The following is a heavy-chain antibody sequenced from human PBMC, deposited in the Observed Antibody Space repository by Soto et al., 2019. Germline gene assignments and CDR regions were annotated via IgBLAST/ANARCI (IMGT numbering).Heavy chain of an antibody. CDR1: GGFISRGPYT. D-gene: IGHD6-19*01. CDR3: ARRPTGWPNWIDI. CDR2: ISHSGTT. J-gene: IGHJ5*02. Sequence: SETLSLTCTVSGGFISRGPYTWGWIRQPPEKGLQWIGTISHSGTTYYNPSLESRVTISLDTSNNQFSLRLTSVAATDTAVYYCARRPTGWPNWIDIWGQGTLVTVSS. V-gene: IGHV4-39*01.